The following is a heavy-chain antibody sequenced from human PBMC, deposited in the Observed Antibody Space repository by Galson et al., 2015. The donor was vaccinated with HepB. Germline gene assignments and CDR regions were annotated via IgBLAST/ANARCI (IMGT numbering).Heavy chain of an antibody. CDR3: ARDPSIEYDFWSVKGNWFDP. Sequence: SLRLSCAASGYTFTTYAMSWVRQAPGKGLEWVSTITASGGNTYHADSVKGRFTISRDNSKNTLYLQMNSLRAEDTALYYCARDPSIEYDFWSVKGNWFDPWGQGTLVTVTS. CDR2: ITASGGNT. D-gene: IGHD3-3*01. J-gene: IGHJ5*02. CDR1: GYTFTTYA. V-gene: IGHV3-23*01.